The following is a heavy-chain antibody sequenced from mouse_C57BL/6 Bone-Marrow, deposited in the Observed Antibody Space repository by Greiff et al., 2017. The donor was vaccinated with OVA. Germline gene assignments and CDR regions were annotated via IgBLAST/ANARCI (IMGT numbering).Heavy chain of an antibody. CDR3: AREGIYYYGSSSHWYFDV. CDR2: ISDGGSYT. J-gene: IGHJ1*03. V-gene: IGHV5-4*01. Sequence: EVQLVESGGGLVKPGGSLKLSCAASGFTFSSYAMSWVRQTPEKRLEWVATISDGGSYTYYPDNVKGRFTISRDNAKNNLYLQMSHLKSEDTAMYYCAREGIYYYGSSSHWYFDVWGTGTTVTVSS. CDR1: GFTFSSYA. D-gene: IGHD1-1*01.